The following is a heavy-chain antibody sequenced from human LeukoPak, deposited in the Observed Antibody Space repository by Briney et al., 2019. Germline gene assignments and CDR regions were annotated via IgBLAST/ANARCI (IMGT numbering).Heavy chain of an antibody. Sequence: SETLSLTCTVSGGSISSYYWSWIRQPAGKGLEWIGRIYTSGSTNYNPSLKSRVTMSVDTSKNQFSLKLSSVTAADTAVYYCARDPRHIGWCGMDVWGQGTTVTVSS. CDR1: GGSISSYY. V-gene: IGHV4-4*07. CDR2: IYTSGST. CDR3: ARDPRHIGWCGMDV. D-gene: IGHD6-19*01. J-gene: IGHJ6*02.